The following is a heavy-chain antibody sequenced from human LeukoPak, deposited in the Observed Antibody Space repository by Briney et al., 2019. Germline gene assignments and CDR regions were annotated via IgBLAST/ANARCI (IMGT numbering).Heavy chain of an antibody. CDR2: IGSSGGST. Sequence: SGGSLRLSCAASGFTFSSYDMSWVRQAPGKGLEWVSVIGSSGGSTYYADSVKGRFTISRDNSKSTLYLQMNSLRAEDTAVYYCAKMEVVTADDKYFQYWGQGTLVTVSS. CDR1: GFTFSSYD. J-gene: IGHJ1*01. V-gene: IGHV3-23*01. D-gene: IGHD2-21*02. CDR3: AKMEVVTADDKYFQY.